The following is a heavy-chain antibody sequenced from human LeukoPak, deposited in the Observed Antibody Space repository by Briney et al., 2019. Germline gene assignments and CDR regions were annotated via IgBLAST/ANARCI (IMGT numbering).Heavy chain of an antibody. CDR3: ATLGLTATTYPDY. V-gene: IGHV3-23*01. Sequence: PGGSLRLSCAASGFTFSSYAMSWVRQAPGKWLEWVSAISGSGGSTYYADSVKGRFTISRDNSKNTLYLQMNSLRAEDTAVYYCATLGLTATTYPDYWGLGTLVTVSS. J-gene: IGHJ4*02. D-gene: IGHD4-17*01. CDR2: ISGSGGST. CDR1: GFTFSSYA.